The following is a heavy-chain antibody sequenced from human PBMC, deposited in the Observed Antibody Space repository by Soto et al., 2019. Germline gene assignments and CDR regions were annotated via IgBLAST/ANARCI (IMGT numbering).Heavy chain of an antibody. CDR1: GFTFSSYA. J-gene: IGHJ6*02. D-gene: IGHD1-1*01. CDR3: AREERGYNYYYGMDV. V-gene: IGHV3-30-3*01. Sequence: QVQLVESGGGVVQPGRSLRLSCAASGFTFSSYAMHWVRQAPGKGLEWVAVISYDGSNKYYADSVKGRFTISRDNSKNTLYLQMSSLRAEDTAVYYCAREERGYNYYYGMDVWGQVTTVTVSS. CDR2: ISYDGSNK.